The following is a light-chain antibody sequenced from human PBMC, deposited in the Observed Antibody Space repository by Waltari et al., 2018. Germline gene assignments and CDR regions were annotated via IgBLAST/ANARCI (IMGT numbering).Light chain of an antibody. Sequence: SSELTQDPGVSVAWGQTVRITCQGDSLRLYYASWCRQKPGQAPVLLIYGKNNRPSGIPDRFSAAGSGETAALTITGAQAEDEAYYYCTSRDISGDVVFGGGTKLTVL. J-gene: IGLJ2*01. V-gene: IGLV3-19*01. CDR1: SLRLYY. CDR2: GKN. CDR3: TSRDISGDVV.